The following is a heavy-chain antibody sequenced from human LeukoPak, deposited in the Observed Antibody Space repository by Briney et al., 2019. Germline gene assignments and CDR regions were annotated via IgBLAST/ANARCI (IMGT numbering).Heavy chain of an antibody. V-gene: IGHV1-69*06. D-gene: IGHD6-13*01. CDR2: IIPIFGTA. CDR3: ARDRGREVAAAGRNYYYYYYMDV. CDR1: GGTFSSYV. J-gene: IGHJ6*03. Sequence: SVKVSGKASGGTFSSYVISWVRQAPGQGLEWMGGIIPIFGTANYAQKFQGRVTITADKSTSTAYMELSSLRSEDTAVYYCARDRGREVAAAGRNYYYYYYMDVWGKGTTVTVSS.